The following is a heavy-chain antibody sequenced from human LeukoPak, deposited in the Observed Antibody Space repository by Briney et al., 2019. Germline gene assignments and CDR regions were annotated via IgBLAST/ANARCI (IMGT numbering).Heavy chain of an antibody. CDR3: AKDRTVGASYWYFDL. CDR2: ISGSGGTT. Sequence: PGGSLRLSCAASGFTFNNYAMNWVRQAPGKGLEWVSVISGSGGTTYYADPVKGRFTISRDSSKNTLFLHMNTLRAEDTAIYYCAKDRTVGASYWYFDLWGRGTLVTVSS. CDR1: GFTFNNYA. V-gene: IGHV3-23*01. J-gene: IGHJ2*01. D-gene: IGHD1-26*01.